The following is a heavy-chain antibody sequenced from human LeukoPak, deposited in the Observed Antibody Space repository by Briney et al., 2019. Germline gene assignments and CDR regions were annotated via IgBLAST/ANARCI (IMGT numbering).Heavy chain of an antibody. CDR1: GFTFDDYA. CDR3: AKDKGYSYAQAFDY. J-gene: IGHJ4*02. V-gene: IGHV3-9*01. Sequence: GGSLRLSCAASGFTFDDYAMHCVRQAPGRGLECVSGISWNSGSIGYADSVKGRFTISRDNAKNSLYLQMNSLRAEDTALYYCAKDKGYSYAQAFDYWGQGTLVTVSS. CDR2: ISWNSGSI. D-gene: IGHD5-18*01.